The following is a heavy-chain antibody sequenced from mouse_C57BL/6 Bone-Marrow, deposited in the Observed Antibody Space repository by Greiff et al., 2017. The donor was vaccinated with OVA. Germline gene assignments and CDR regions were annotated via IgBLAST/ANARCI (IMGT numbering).Heavy chain of an antibody. J-gene: IGHJ2*01. CDR3: AREVFITTVVADY. D-gene: IGHD1-1*01. CDR2: IYPGSGNT. CDR1: GYTFTDYY. Sequence: VQLQESGAELVRPGASVKLSCKASGYTFTDYYINWVKQRPGQGLEWIARIYPGSGNTYYNEKFKGKATLTAEKSSSTAYMQLSSLTSEDSAVYFCAREVFITTVVADYWGQGTTLTVSS. V-gene: IGHV1-76*01.